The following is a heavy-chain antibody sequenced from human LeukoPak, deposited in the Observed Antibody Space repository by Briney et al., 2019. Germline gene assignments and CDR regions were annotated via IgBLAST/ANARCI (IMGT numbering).Heavy chain of an antibody. CDR3: AKGTQRGNSGWGYFIDY. Sequence: GGSLRLSCAASGFTFSANSMNWVRQAPGKGLEWVSGINWNSGSIDYADSVKGRFTISRDNAKNFLYVQMNNLRAEDTALYYCAKGTQRGNSGWGYFIDYWGQGTLVTVSS. J-gene: IGHJ4*02. D-gene: IGHD3-10*01. CDR2: INWNSGSI. V-gene: IGHV3-9*01. CDR1: GFTFSANS.